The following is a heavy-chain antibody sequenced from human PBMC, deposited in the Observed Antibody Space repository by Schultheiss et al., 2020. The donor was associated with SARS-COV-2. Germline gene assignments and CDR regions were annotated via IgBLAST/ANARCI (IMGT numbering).Heavy chain of an antibody. CDR1: GGTFSSYA. V-gene: IGHV1-69*13. J-gene: IGHJ1*01. CDR3: ARDLAAYYDFWSGYRGYFQH. Sequence: SVKVSCKASGGTFSSYAISWVRQAPGQGLEWMGGIIPIFGTANYAQKFQGRVTITADESTRTAYMELSSLRSEDTAVYYCARDLAAYYDFWSGYRGYFQHWGQGTLVTVSS. CDR2: IIPIFGTA. D-gene: IGHD3-3*01.